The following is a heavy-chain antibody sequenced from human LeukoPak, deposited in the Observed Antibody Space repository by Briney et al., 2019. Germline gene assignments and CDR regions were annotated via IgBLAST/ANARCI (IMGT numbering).Heavy chain of an antibody. CDR2: IYPGDSDT. Sequence: GEALKISWKGSGYSFTSYWIGWVRQMPGEGLEWMGIIYPGDSDTRYSPSFQGQVTISADKSISTAYLQWSSRKASDTAMYYCARRTGSRDGYKFDYWGQGTLVTVSS. CDR3: ARRTGSRDGYKFDY. D-gene: IGHD5-24*01. J-gene: IGHJ4*02. CDR1: GYSFTSYW. V-gene: IGHV5-51*01.